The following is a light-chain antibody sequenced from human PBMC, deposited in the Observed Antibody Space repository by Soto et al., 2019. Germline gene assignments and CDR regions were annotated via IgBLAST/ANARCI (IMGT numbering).Light chain of an antibody. Sequence: EMVLTQSPATLSLSPGEGATLSCRASQSVSNYLAWYQQKPGQAPRLLIYDASNRATGIPARFSGSGFGTDFTLTISSLEPEDFAVYFCQQRSNWPWTFGQGTKVEIK. CDR2: DAS. V-gene: IGKV3-11*01. CDR1: QSVSNY. CDR3: QQRSNWPWT. J-gene: IGKJ1*01.